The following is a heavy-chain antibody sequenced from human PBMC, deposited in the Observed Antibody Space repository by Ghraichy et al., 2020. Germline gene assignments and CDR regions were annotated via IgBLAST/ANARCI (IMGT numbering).Heavy chain of an antibody. CDR2: ITYSGGI. CDR3: ARGIVGAYY. V-gene: IGHV4-34*01. CDR1: DWSFRDYY. Sequence: SETLSLTCAVYDWSFRDYYWTWIRQTPGKGLEWIGEITYSGGINYNPSLKSRVTMSVDTSKKQFSLILRSVTAADTAVYYCARGIVGAYYWGQGTQVTVSS. D-gene: IGHD1-26*01. J-gene: IGHJ4*02.